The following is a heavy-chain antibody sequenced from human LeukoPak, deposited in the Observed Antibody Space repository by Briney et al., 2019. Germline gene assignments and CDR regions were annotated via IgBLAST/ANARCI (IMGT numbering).Heavy chain of an antibody. Sequence: PSETLSLTCAVYGGSFSGYYWSWIRQPPGKGLEWIGEINHSGSANYNPSLKSRVTISVDTSKNQFSLKLSSVTAADTAVYYCVRGLFDSSSYRAFDIWGQGTMVTVSS. CDR3: VRGLFDSSSYRAFDI. J-gene: IGHJ3*02. CDR1: GGSFSGYY. V-gene: IGHV4-34*01. CDR2: INHSGSA. D-gene: IGHD3-22*01.